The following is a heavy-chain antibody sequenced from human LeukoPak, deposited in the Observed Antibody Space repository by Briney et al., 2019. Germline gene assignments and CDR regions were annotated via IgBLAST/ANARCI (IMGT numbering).Heavy chain of an antibody. Sequence: SETLSLTCTVSGGSISSSSYYWAWIRQPPGKGLEWIVSIYYSGSTYYNPSLKSRVTISVDTSKNQFSLKLNSVTAADTAVYYCARHRSKWLQSSFDYWGQGTLVTVSS. D-gene: IGHD5-24*01. V-gene: IGHV4-39*01. J-gene: IGHJ4*02. CDR2: IYYSGST. CDR1: GGSISSSSYY. CDR3: ARHRSKWLQSSFDY.